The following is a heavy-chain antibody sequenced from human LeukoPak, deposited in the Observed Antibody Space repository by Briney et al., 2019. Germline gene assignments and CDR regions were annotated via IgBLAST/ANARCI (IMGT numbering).Heavy chain of an antibody. CDR2: ISGNSNTL. CDR3: ARDGGVTASWAFDI. D-gene: IGHD2-21*02. J-gene: IGHJ3*02. CDR1: GFTFRSYS. V-gene: IGHV3-48*04. Sequence: QPGGSLRLSCAASGFTFRSYSMNWVRQAPGKGLEWVSYISGNSNTLYYIDSVKGRFTISRDNAKNSLYLQMDSLRAEDTAVYYCARDGGVTASWAFDIWGQGTMVTFSS.